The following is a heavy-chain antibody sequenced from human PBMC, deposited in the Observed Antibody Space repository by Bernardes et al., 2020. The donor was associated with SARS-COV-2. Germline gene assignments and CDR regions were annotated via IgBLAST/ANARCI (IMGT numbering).Heavy chain of an antibody. J-gene: IGHJ6*03. CDR3: ARDYEYQLPVHFYMDV. D-gene: IGHD2-2*01. V-gene: IGHV3-48*04. Sequence: GGSLRLSCAASGFTFSGYSMNWVRQAPGKGLEWVSYISSNSRTIYYGDSVKGRFTISRDNAKKSLYLQMNSLRAEDTAVYYCARDYEYQLPVHFYMDVWGKGTTVTVSS. CDR2: ISSNSRTI. CDR1: GFTFSGYS.